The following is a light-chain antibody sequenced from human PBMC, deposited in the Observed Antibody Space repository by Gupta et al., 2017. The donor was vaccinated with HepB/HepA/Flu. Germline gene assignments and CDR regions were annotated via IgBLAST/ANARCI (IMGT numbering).Light chain of an antibody. CDR3: QHLQRDPLT. Sequence: DLQLTQSPSFLSASVGDRVTITCRASQGIRSHLAWYQQKPGTAPNLLIYDISTLQTGVSSRFSGSGSGTEFTLTISSLQPEDFATDDCQHLQRDPLTFGGGTKVEIK. CDR2: DIS. V-gene: IGKV1-9*01. CDR1: QGIRSH. J-gene: IGKJ4*01.